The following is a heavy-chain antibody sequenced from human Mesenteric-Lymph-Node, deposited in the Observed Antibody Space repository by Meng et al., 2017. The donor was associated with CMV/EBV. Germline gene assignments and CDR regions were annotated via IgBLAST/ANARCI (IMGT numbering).Heavy chain of an antibody. CDR2: IKSDGSGI. J-gene: IGHJ4*02. CDR3: EFRYDSSGDYY. V-gene: IGHV3-74*01. D-gene: IGHD3-22*01. Sequence: GESLKISCAASGVTFSDYWVHWVRQAPGKGLVWVSRIKSDGSGISYADSVKGRFTISRGNAKNTVFLQMNSLRVEDTAIYYCEFRYDSSGDYYWGQGTLVTVSS. CDR1: GVTFSDYW.